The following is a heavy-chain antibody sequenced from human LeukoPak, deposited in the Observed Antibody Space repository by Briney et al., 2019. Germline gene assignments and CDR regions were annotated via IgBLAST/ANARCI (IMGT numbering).Heavy chain of an antibody. Sequence: ASVKVSCKASGYTFTSYDITWVRQATGQGLEWMGWMNPNSGNTGYAQKFQGRVTMARNTSISTAYMELSSLRSEDTAVYYCARVLLRSGYYKTWGQGTLVTVSS. V-gene: IGHV1-8*01. D-gene: IGHD3-3*01. J-gene: IGHJ5*02. CDR2: MNPNSGNT. CDR3: ARVLLRSGYYKT. CDR1: GYTFTSYD.